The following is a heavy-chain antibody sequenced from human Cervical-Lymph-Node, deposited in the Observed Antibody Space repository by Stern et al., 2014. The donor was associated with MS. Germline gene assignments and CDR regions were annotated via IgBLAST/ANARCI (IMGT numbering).Heavy chain of an antibody. CDR3: ARDHFTTSLDV. V-gene: IGHV4-31*03. D-gene: IGHD3-22*01. J-gene: IGHJ6*02. CDR2: IYYSGTT. Sequence: VHLVESGPGLVKPSQTLSLTCTVSGGSISSDNYYWTWIRPHPGKGLAWIGHIYYSGTTYYNPSLKSRVSITVDTSQNLFSLRPSSVTAADTAVYYCARDHFTTSLDVWGQGTTVTVS. CDR1: GGSISSDNYY.